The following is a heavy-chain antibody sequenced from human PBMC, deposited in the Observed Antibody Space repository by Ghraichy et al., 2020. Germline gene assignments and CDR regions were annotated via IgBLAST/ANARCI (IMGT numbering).Heavy chain of an antibody. D-gene: IGHD2-2*01. CDR3: ASFIVVVPAATGYYYYGMDV. J-gene: IGHJ6*02. Sequence: ESLNISCAASGFTFSSYSMNWVRQAPGKGLEWVSSISSSSSYIYYADSVKGRFTISRDNAKNSLYLQMNSLRAEDTAVYYCASFIVVVPAATGYYYYGMDVWGQGTTVTVSS. CDR2: ISSSSSYI. V-gene: IGHV3-21*01. CDR1: GFTFSSYS.